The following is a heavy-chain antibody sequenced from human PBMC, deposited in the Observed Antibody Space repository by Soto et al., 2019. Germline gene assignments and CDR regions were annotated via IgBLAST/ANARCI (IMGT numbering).Heavy chain of an antibody. CDR3: AMSSAPRVAFDI. D-gene: IGHD6-19*01. CDR2: IIPILGIA. J-gene: IGHJ3*02. CDR1: GGTFSSYT. V-gene: IGHV1-69*02. Sequence: SVKVSCKASGGTFSSYTISWVRQAPGQGLEWMGRIIPILGIANYAQKFQGRVTITADKSTSTAYMELSSLRSEDTAVYYCAMSSAPRVAFDIWGQGTMVTVSS.